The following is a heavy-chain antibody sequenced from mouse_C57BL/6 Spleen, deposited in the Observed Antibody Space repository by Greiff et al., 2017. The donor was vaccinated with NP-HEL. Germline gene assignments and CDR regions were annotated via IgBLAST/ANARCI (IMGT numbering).Heavy chain of an antibody. CDR3: ARGLLPYYFDY. V-gene: IGHV7-3*01. CDR2: IRNKANGYTT. J-gene: IGHJ2*01. CDR1: GFTFTDYY. D-gene: IGHD2-3*01. Sequence: EVQRVESGGGLVQPGGSLSLSCAASGFTFTDYYMSWVRQPPGKALEWLGFIRNKANGYTTEYSASVKGRFTISRDNSQSILYLQMNALRAEDSATYYCARGLLPYYFDYWGQGTTLTVSS.